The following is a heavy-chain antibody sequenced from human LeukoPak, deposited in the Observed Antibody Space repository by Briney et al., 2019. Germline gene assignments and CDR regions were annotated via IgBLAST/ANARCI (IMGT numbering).Heavy chain of an antibody. J-gene: IGHJ4*02. CDR1: GGSISSYY. D-gene: IGHD3-10*01. CDR3: AREGPMVRGVIILYYFDY. Sequence: SETLSLTCTVSGGSISSYYWSWIRQPPGKGLEWIGYIYYSGSTNYNPSLKSRVTISVDTSKNQFSLKLSSVTAADTAVYYCAREGPMVRGVIILYYFDYWGQGTLVTVSS. V-gene: IGHV4-59*01. CDR2: IYYSGST.